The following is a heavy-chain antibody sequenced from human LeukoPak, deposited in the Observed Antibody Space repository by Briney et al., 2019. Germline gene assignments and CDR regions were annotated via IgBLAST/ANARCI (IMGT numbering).Heavy chain of an antibody. V-gene: IGHV1-18*01. CDR1: GYTFTSSG. J-gene: IGHJ5*02. CDR2: ISAYNGNT. D-gene: IGHD3-10*01. Sequence: ASVKVSCKASGYTFTSSGISWVRQAPGQGLEWMGWISAYNGNTNYAQKLQGRVTMTTDTSTSTAYMELRSLRSDDTAVYYCARDVWYGNWFDPWGQGTLVTVSS. CDR3: ARDVWYGNWFDP.